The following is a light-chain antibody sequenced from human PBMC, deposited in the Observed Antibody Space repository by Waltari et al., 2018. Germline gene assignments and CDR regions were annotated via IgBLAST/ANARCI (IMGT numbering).Light chain of an antibody. CDR3: GTWDSSLSGAV. V-gene: IGLV1-51*02. Sequence: QSALTQPPSVSAAPGQRVTIPCSGGSSSVGKNYVSVYRQLPGTAPQLLIFEDSERPSGIPGRFSGSKSGTSVTLDITGLQSGDEADYYCGTWDSSLSGAVFGGGTHLTVL. CDR2: EDS. J-gene: IGLJ7*01. CDR1: SSSVGKNY.